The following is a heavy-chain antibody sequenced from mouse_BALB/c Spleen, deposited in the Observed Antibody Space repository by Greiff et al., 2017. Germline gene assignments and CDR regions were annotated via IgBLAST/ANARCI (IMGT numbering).Heavy chain of an antibody. CDR2: ISSGSSTI. CDR3: AREGTGFAY. V-gene: IGHV5-17*02. Sequence: VQLQQSGGGLVQPGGSRKLSCAASGFTFSSFGMHWVRQAPEKGLEWVAYISSGSSTIYYADTVKGRFTISRDNPKNTLFLQMTSLRSEDTAMYYCAREGTGFAYWGQGTLVTVSA. J-gene: IGHJ3*01. D-gene: IGHD3-3*01. CDR1: GFTFSSFG.